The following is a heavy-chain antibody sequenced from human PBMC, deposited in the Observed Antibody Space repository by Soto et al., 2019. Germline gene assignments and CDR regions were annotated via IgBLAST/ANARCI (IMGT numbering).Heavy chain of an antibody. CDR3: ARVMVRGVIKFSYFDY. CDR2: INHSGST. CDR1: GGSFSGYY. J-gene: IGHJ4*02. D-gene: IGHD3-10*01. V-gene: IGHV4-34*01. Sequence: PSETLSLTCAVYGGSFSGYYWSWIRQPPWKGLEWIGEINHSGSTNYNPSLKSRVTISVDTSKNQFSLKLSSVTAADTAVYYCARVMVRGVIKFSYFDYWGQGTLVTVSS.